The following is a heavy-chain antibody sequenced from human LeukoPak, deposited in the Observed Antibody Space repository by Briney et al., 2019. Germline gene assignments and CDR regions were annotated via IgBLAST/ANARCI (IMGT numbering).Heavy chain of an antibody. V-gene: IGHV3-33*06. CDR2: IWYDGSKT. CDR1: GLAFSNFW. J-gene: IGHJ4*02. D-gene: IGHD1-26*01. Sequence: GGSLRLSCATSGLAFSNFWMYWVRQPPGKGLEWVAIIWYDGSKTYYAESVKGRFTISRDNSNNMAYLQMSSLRVEDTAVYFCAKEVGPDLGAWGQGTLVTVSS. CDR3: AKEVGPDLGA.